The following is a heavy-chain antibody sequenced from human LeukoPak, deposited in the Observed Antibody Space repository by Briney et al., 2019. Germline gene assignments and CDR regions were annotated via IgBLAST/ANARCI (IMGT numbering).Heavy chain of an antibody. CDR1: SGSISSSNW. D-gene: IGHD2-2*02. Sequence: SGTLSLTCAVSSGSISSSNWWSWVRQPPGKGLEWIGEISHSGRTNYNPSLKSRVTISVDTSKNQFSLKLSSVSAADPAVYYCARIVVVPAAIVRGYSGYDYRRGYYFDYWGQGTLVTVSS. CDR3: ARIVVVPAAIVRGYSGYDYRRGYYFDY. CDR2: ISHSGRT. V-gene: IGHV4-4*02. J-gene: IGHJ4*02.